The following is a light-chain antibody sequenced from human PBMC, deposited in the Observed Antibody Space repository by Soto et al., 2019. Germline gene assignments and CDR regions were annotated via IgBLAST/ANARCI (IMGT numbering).Light chain of an antibody. CDR1: SSDVGGYNY. Sequence: QSVLTQPPSASGSPGQSVTISCTGTSSDVGGYNYVSWYQHHPGKAPKLIIYEVSKWPLGVPHRFSGSKSGNTASLTVSGLQAEDEADYYCSSYAGSKNLVFGGGTKLTVL. CDR3: SSYAGSKNLV. CDR2: EVS. J-gene: IGLJ2*01. V-gene: IGLV2-8*01.